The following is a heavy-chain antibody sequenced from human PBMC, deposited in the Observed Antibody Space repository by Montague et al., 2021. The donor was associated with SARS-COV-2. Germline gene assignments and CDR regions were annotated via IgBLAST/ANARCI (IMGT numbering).Heavy chain of an antibody. Sequence: SETLSLTCTVSGASVASGNFYWSWIRQPPGKGLEWIGYMHYTRHTNYNPSLESRVTMPVDPSKNQFSLTLTSVTAADTAVYYCARSRANVPSRPGFDYWGQGALVTVSS. V-gene: IGHV4-61*01. CDR2: MHYTRHT. D-gene: IGHD6-6*01. CDR3: ARSRANVPSRPGFDY. J-gene: IGHJ4*02. CDR1: GASVASGNFY.